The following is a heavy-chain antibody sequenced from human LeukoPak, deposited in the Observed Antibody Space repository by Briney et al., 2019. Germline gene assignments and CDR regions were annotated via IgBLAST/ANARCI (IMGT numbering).Heavy chain of an antibody. D-gene: IGHD6-13*01. J-gene: IGHJ4*02. CDR2: IYPGDSDT. V-gene: IGHV5-51*01. CDR1: GYSFTSYW. CDR3: ARLGSSSWSPLDY. Sequence: GESLKISCKGSGYSFTSYWIGWVRQMPGKGLGWIGIIYPGDSDTRYSPSFQGQVTISADKSISTAYLQWSSLKASDTAMYYCARLGSSSWSPLDYWGQGTLVTVSS.